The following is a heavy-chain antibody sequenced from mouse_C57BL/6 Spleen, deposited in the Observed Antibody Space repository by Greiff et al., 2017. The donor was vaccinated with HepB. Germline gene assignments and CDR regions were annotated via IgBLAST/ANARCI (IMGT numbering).Heavy chain of an antibody. CDR1: GYTFTDYY. V-gene: IGHV1-19*01. J-gene: IGHJ3*01. Sequence: EVKLVESGPVLVKPGASVKMSCKASGYTFTDYYMNWVKQSHGKSLEWIGVINPYNGGTSYNQKFKGKATLTVDKSSSTAYMELNSLTSEDSAVYYCARWDSNWGFFAYWGQGTLVTVSA. CDR3: ARWDSNWGFFAY. CDR2: INPYNGGT. D-gene: IGHD2-5*01.